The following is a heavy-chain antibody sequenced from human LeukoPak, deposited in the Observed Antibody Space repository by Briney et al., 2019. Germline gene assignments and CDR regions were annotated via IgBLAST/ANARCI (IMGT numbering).Heavy chain of an antibody. V-gene: IGHV3-30*03. CDR1: GFTFSSYS. CDR2: ISYDGSNK. D-gene: IGHD1-14*01. CDR3: ARAKDRADAFDI. Sequence: PGGSLRLSCAASGFTFSSYSMNWVRQAPGKGLEWVAVISYDGSNKYYADSVKGRFTTSRDNSKNTLYLQMNSLRAEDTAVYYCARAKDRADAFDIWGQGTMVTVSS. J-gene: IGHJ3*02.